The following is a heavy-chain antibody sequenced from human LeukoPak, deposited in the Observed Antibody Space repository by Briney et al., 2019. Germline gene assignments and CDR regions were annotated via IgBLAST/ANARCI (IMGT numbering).Heavy chain of an antibody. V-gene: IGHV3-53*01. CDR2: IYSGGST. Sequence: GGSLRLSCAASGFTVSSNYMSWVRQAPGKGLEWVSVIYSGGSTYYADSVKGRFTISRDNSKNTLYLQMNSLRAEDTAVYYCARAVVVTRFDYWGQGTLVTVSS. D-gene: IGHD3-22*01. CDR1: GFTVSSNY. J-gene: IGHJ4*02. CDR3: ARAVVVTRFDY.